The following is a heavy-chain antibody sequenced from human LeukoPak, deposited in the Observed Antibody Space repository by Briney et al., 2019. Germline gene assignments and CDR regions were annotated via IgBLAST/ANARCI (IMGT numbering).Heavy chain of an antibody. CDR3: AKDGSVVPAATFDY. CDR1: GFTFSSYA. V-gene: IGHV3-23*01. Sequence: GGSLRLSCAASGFTFSSYAMSSVRQAPGKGLKWVSAIRGSGGSPYYADSVKGRFTISKDNSKHTRYLQMTSLGAEDTAVYYCAKDGSVVPAATFDYWGQGTLVTVSS. D-gene: IGHD2-2*01. J-gene: IGHJ4*02. CDR2: IRGSGGSP.